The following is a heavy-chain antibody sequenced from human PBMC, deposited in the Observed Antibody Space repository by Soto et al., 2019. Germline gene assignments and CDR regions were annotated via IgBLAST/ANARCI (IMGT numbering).Heavy chain of an antibody. CDR2: ISSSGSTI. V-gene: IGHV3-48*03. CDR3: ARDGYSSSWYTGMAYYYYYGMDV. J-gene: IGHJ6*02. CDR1: GFTFSSYE. D-gene: IGHD6-13*01. Sequence: VGSLRLSCAASGFTFSSYEMNWVRQAPGKGLEWVSYISSSGSTIYYADSVEGRFTISRDNAKNSLYLQMNSLRAEDTAVYYCARDGYSSSWYTGMAYYYYYGMDVWGQGTTVTVSS.